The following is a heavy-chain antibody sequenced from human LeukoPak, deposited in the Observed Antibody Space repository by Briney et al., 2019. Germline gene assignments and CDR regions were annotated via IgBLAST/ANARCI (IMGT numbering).Heavy chain of an antibody. Sequence: GASVKVSCKASGYTFTSYGISWVRQAPGQGLEWMGWISAYNGNTNYAQKLQGRVTMTTDTSTSTAYMELRSLRSDDTAVYYCARDYYGSGRDNWFDPWGQGTLVTVSS. CDR1: GYTFTSYG. CDR2: ISAYNGNT. CDR3: ARDYYGSGRDNWFDP. D-gene: IGHD3-10*01. J-gene: IGHJ5*02. V-gene: IGHV1-18*01.